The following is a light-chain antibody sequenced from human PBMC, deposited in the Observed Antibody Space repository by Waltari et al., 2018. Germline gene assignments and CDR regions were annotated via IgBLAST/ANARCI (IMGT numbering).Light chain of an antibody. CDR1: QSVTFSY. CDR3: QQYGSSPST. CDR2: GAS. J-gene: IGKJ2*01. Sequence: EIVLTQSPATLSLSPGESATLSCRASQSVTFSYLAWYQQKPGQAPRVLVYGASSRATGIPARFSGSGSGTDFTLTISRLEPEDFAVYYCQQYGSSPSTFGQGTKLEIK. V-gene: IGKV3-20*01.